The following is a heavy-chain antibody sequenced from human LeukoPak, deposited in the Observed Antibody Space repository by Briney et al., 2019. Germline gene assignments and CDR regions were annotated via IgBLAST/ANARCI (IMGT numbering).Heavy chain of an antibody. J-gene: IGHJ5*02. V-gene: IGHV1-46*01. D-gene: IGHD2-2*01. CDR1: GYTFTSYY. CDR2: INPSGGST. CDR3: ARGNIVVVPAAKGVDWFDP. Sequence: ASVKVSCKASGYTFTSYYMHWVRQAPGQGLEWMGMINPSGGSTSYAQKFQGRVTMTRDTSTSTVYMELSSLRSEDTAVYYCARGNIVVVPAAKGVDWFDPWGQGTLVTVSS.